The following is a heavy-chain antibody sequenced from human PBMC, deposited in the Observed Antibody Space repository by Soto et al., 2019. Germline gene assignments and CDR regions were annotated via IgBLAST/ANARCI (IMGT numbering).Heavy chain of an antibody. J-gene: IGHJ6*03. CDR3: ARHGPTPHYDFWSGYQRTSSYYYYYMDV. CDR1: GGSISSSSYY. CDR2: IYYSGST. V-gene: IGHV4-39*01. Sequence: SETLSLTCTVSGGSISSSSYYWGWIRQPPGKGLEWIGSIYYSGSTYYNPSLKSRVTISVDTSKNQFSLKLSSVTAADTAVYYCARHGPTPHYDFWSGYQRTSSYYYYYMDVWGKGTTVTVSS. D-gene: IGHD3-3*01.